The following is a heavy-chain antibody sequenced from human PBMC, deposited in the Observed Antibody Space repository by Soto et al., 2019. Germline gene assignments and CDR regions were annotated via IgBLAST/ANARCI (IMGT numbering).Heavy chain of an antibody. CDR3: ARAPVVVETGDY. Sequence: EVQLVESGGGLVQPGGSLRLSCAASGFTFSSYSINWVRQAPGKGLEWVSYISSSSSTIYYADSVKGRFTISRDHAKTSLYLQMNSLRDADTAVYYCARAPVVVETGDYWGQGTLVTVSS. V-gene: IGHV3-48*02. CDR1: GFTFSSYS. J-gene: IGHJ4*02. D-gene: IGHD2-21*02. CDR2: ISSSSSTI.